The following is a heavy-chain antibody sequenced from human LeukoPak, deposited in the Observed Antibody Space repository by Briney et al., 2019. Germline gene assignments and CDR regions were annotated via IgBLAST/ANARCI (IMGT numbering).Heavy chain of an antibody. V-gene: IGHV4-38-2*02. J-gene: IGHJ4*02. CDR3: ARESDYYDSSGHVHFDY. CDR1: GYSISSGYY. Sequence: SETLSLTCTVSGYSISSGYYWGWIRQPPGKGLEWIGSIYHSGSTYYNPSLKSRVTISVDTSKNQFSLKLSSVTAADTAVYYCARESDYYDSSGHVHFDYWGQGTLVTVSS. CDR2: IYHSGST. D-gene: IGHD3-22*01.